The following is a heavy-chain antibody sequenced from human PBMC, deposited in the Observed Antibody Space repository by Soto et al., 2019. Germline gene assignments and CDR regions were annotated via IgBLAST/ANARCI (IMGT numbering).Heavy chain of an antibody. D-gene: IGHD3-22*01. CDR3: AKHLDGFYDSSGYPLDY. Sequence: GGSLRLSCAASGFTFSIYGMTWVRQAPGKGLEWVSAISGSGGSTYYADSVKGRFTISRDNSKNTLYPQMHSLRAEDTAVYYCAKHLDGFYDSSGYPLDYWGQGTLVTVSS. V-gene: IGHV3-23*01. CDR1: GFTFSIYG. J-gene: IGHJ4*02. CDR2: ISGSGGST.